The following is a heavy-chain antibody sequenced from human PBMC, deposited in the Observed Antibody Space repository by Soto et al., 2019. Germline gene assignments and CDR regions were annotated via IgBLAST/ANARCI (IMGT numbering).Heavy chain of an antibody. CDR1: GGSVIVYY. J-gene: IGHJ4*02. Sequence: TLSLTCAVYGGSVIVYYFSWIRQKPGKGLEWIGYIYYSGSTNYNPSLKSRVTISVDTSKNQFSLKLNSMTAADTAVYYCARHNYGSGSTYFDYWGQGTLVTVSS. D-gene: IGHD3-10*01. CDR3: ARHNYGSGSTYFDY. V-gene: IGHV4-59*08. CDR2: IYYSGST.